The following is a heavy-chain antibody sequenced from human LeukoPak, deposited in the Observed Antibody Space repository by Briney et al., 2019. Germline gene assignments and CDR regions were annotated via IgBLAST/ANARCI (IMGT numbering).Heavy chain of an antibody. CDR3: ARLTRYCSSTSCYADY. D-gene: IGHD2-2*01. CDR2: IYYSGST. J-gene: IGHJ4*02. Sequence: SETLSLTCAVYGGSFSDYYWGWIRQPPGKGLEWIGNIYYSGSTYYNPSLKSRVTIPVDTSKNQFSLKLSSVTAADTAVYYCARLTRYCSSTSCYADYWGQGTLVTVSS. V-gene: IGHV4-34*01. CDR1: GGSFSDYY.